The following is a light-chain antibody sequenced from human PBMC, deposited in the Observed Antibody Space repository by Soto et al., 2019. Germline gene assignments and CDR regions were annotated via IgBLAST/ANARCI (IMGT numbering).Light chain of an antibody. CDR2: DSS. CDR1: QGISSY. V-gene: IGKV1-9*01. CDR3: QQYDGYSPQT. J-gene: IGKJ1*01. Sequence: DIQLTQSPSSLSASVGDRVTITCRLSQGISSYLNWYQQKPGRAPQLLIYDSSTLEPGVPSRFRGSGSGTEFTLTINGLQPDDFATYYCQQYDGYSPQTFGQGTKVDI.